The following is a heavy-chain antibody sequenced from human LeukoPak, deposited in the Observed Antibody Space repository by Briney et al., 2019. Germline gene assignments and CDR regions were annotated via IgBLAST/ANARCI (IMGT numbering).Heavy chain of an antibody. J-gene: IGHJ2*01. D-gene: IGHD2-21*01. CDR2: INPNSGGT. CDR1: EYTFSGYY. V-gene: IGHV1-2*02. Sequence: ASVKVCYTASEYTFSGYYMHWVRQAPGQGLEWMGWINPNSGGTHYAPKFQGRVTMTSDTSISTAYMELSRLRSDDTAVYYCARKPHVPLPNRYFDLWGRGTLVTVSS. CDR3: ARKPHVPLPNRYFDL.